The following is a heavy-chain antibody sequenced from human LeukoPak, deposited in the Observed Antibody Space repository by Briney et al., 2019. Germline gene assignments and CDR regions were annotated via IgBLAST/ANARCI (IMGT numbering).Heavy chain of an antibody. CDR2: IYYSGST. V-gene: IGHV4-59*12. Sequence: SETLSLTCTVSGGSISSYYWSWIRQPPGKGLEWIGYIYYSGSTNYNPSLKSRVTISVDTSNIQFSLKLSSVSAADTAVYYCARGRGGSYYYGSGSLTTLDYWGQGTLVTVSS. J-gene: IGHJ4*02. D-gene: IGHD3-10*01. CDR1: GGSISSYY. CDR3: ARGRGGSYYYGSGSLTTLDY.